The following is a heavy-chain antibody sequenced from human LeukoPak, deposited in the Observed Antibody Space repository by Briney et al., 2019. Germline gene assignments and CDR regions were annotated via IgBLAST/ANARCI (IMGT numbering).Heavy chain of an antibody. CDR2: INPNSGGT. CDR3: ARSGGWKANIDY. CDR1: GYTFNGYY. J-gene: IGHJ4*02. D-gene: IGHD4-23*01. V-gene: IGHV1-2*02. Sequence: ASVKVSCKASGYTFNGYYVHWVRHTPGQGLEWMGWINPNSGGTNYAQKIQGRDIMTRDTSISTAYMELSRLRSDDTAVYYCARSGGWKANIDYWGQGTLVTVSS.